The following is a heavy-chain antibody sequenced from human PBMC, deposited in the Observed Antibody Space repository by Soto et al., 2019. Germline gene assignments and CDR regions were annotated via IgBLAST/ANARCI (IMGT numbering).Heavy chain of an antibody. J-gene: IGHJ4*02. CDR1: GYNFNSHS. CDR3: ARDRASGSFDY. CDR2: INPNTGNQ. D-gene: IGHD1-26*01. Sequence: QVQLVQSGSESMQPGASVKVSCKGSGYNFNSHSINWLRQAPGQGLEWMGWINPNTGNQTYEQGFTGRFVVSVDTSVSTVYLQMFRLKADDSAVYYCARDRASGSFDYWGQGTLVTVPS. V-gene: IGHV7-4-1*01.